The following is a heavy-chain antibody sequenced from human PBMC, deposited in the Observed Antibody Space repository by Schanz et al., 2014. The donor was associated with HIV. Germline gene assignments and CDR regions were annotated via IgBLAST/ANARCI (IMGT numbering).Heavy chain of an antibody. CDR3: AKDRNGYNQPIES. CDR1: GFTFSSYA. D-gene: IGHD5-18*01. CDR2: ISGNSGHT. Sequence: EVQLVESGGGLVQPGGSLRLSCAASGFTFSSYAMSWVRQAPGKGLEWVSGISGNSGHTWYADSVKGRFTISRDNPKNRLYLQIDSLRVEDTAMYYCAKDRNGYNQPIESWGHGTLVSVSS. V-gene: IGHV3-23*04. J-gene: IGHJ5*01.